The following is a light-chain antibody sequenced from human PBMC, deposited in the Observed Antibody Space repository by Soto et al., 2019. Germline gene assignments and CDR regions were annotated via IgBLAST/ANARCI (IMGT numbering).Light chain of an antibody. V-gene: IGKV3-15*01. Sequence: EIVLTQSPATLSVSPGERATLSCRTSQSVNSHLAWYQHKPGQAPRLLIYGASARASGVPDRFSGSGSGTEYTLTITSLQSEDFAIYVCQQYDNLPPGTFGQGTKVEIK. CDR3: QQYDNLPPGT. CDR1: QSVNSH. J-gene: IGKJ1*01. CDR2: GAS.